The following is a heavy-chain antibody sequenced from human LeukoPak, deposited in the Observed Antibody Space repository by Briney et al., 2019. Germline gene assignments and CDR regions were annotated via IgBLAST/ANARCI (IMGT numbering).Heavy chain of an antibody. CDR3: ASFYGSGSYYNYMP. D-gene: IGHD3-10*01. CDR1: GYSFIRHH. CDR2: IIPIFGTA. J-gene: IGHJ5*02. V-gene: IGHV1-69*13. Sequence: SVKVSCKAFGYSFIRHHIHWVRQAPGQGLEWMGGIIPIFGTANYAQKFQGRVTITADESTSTAYMELSSLRSEDTAVYYCASFYGSGSYYNYMPWGQGTLVTVSS.